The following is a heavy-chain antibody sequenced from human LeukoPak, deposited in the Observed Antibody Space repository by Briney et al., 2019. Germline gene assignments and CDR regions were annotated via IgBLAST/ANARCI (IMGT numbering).Heavy chain of an antibody. J-gene: IGHJ4*02. D-gene: IGHD3-22*01. CDR2: IYPGDSDT. CDR3: VRLYDSSGYYSDY. V-gene: IGHV5-51*01. CDR1: GYSFTSYW. Sequence: GESLQISCKGSGYSFTSYWIGWVRQMPGKGLEWMGIIYPGDSDTRYSPSFQGHVTISADKSISTAYLQWSSLKASDTAMYYCVRLYDSSGYYSDYWGQGTLVTVSS.